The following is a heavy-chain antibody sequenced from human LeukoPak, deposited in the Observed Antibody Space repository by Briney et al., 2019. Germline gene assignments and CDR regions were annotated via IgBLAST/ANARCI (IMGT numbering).Heavy chain of an antibody. Sequence: GGSLRLSCAASGFTFSSYGMHWVRQAPGKGLEWVAVISYDGSNKYYADSVKGRFTISRDNSKNTLYLQMNSLRAEDTALYYCAKDIGVDYYDSSGTEDWGQGTLVTVSS. V-gene: IGHV3-30*18. D-gene: IGHD3-22*01. CDR2: ISYDGSNK. CDR1: GFTFSSYG. J-gene: IGHJ4*02. CDR3: AKDIGVDYYDSSGTED.